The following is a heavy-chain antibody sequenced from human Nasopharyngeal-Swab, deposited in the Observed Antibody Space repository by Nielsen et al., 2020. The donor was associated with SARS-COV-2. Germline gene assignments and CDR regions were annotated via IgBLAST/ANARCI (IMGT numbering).Heavy chain of an antibody. CDR2: ISWNSGSI. CDR1: GFTFDDYA. Sequence: GGSLRLSCAASGFTFDDYAMHWVRQAPGKGLEWASGISWNSGSIGYADSVKGRFTISRDNAKNSLYLQMNSLRAEDTALYYCAKDWAVTYNWFDPWGQGTLATVSS. J-gene: IGHJ5*02. CDR3: AKDWAVTYNWFDP. D-gene: IGHD4-11*01. V-gene: IGHV3-9*01.